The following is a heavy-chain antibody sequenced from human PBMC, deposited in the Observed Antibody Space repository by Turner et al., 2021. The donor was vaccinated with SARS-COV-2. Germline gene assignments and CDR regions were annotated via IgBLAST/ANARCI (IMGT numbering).Heavy chain of an antibody. Sequence: QAQLVQSGAEVKKPGASVKGSCRASGYTFTSYDINWVRQATGEGLEWMEWMNPNSGNTGYAQKFQGRVTMTRNTSISTAYMGLSSLRSEDAAVYYCARGMFRFGGVIVRPFEYWGQGTLVTVSS. V-gene: IGHV1-8*01. CDR2: MNPNSGNT. D-gene: IGHD3-16*02. CDR1: GYTFTSYD. CDR3: ARGMFRFGGVIVRPFEY. J-gene: IGHJ4*02.